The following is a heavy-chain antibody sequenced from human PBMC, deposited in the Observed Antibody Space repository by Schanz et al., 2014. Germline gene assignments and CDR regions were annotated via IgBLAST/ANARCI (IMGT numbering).Heavy chain of an antibody. J-gene: IGHJ5*02. CDR3: ARDRRRYCSTASCLHDNWFAP. V-gene: IGHV1-18*01. CDR1: GYTFTSYG. D-gene: IGHD2-2*01. Sequence: QVQLVQSGAEVKKPGASVKVSCKASGYTFTSYGINWVRQAPGQGLEWMGWISAYNGNTNYAQKVQGRVTMTTDTSTGTAYMELRSLRSDDTAVYYCARDRRRYCSTASCLHDNWFAPWGQGTLVIVSS. CDR2: ISAYNGNT.